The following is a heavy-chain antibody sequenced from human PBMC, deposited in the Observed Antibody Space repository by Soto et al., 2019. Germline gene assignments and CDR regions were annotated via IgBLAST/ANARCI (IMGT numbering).Heavy chain of an antibody. CDR2: IYYSGST. CDR1: GGAICSSWYY. J-gene: IGHJ4*02. CDR3: ARGVAYDYVWESYRSRFDY. V-gene: IGHV4-39*01. D-gene: IGHD3-16*02. Sequence: PSETLSLTCAVSGGAICSSWYYWGWIRQPPVKRLEWIGSIYYSGSTYYTPSLKSRVTISVDTSKNQFSLKLSSVTAADTAVYYCARGVAYDYVWESYRSRFDYCGQGTLVTAPQ.